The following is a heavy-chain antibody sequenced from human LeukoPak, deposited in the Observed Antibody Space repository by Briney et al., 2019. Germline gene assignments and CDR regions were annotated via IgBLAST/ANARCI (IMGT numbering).Heavy chain of an antibody. V-gene: IGHV3-30-3*01. CDR2: ISYDGSNK. Sequence: QAGGSLRLSCAASGFSFSSYAMHWVRQAPGKGLEWVAVISYDGSNKYCSDSVKGRFTISRDNSKNTLYLQMNNLRAEDTSVYYCAREDEYSSGWFGGFEFWGQGTLVTVSS. D-gene: IGHD6-19*01. J-gene: IGHJ4*02. CDR1: GFSFSSYA. CDR3: AREDEYSSGWFGGFEF.